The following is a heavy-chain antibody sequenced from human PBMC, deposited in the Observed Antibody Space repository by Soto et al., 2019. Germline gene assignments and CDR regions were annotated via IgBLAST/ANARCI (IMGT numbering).Heavy chain of an antibody. CDR2: ISYDGSNK. Sequence: QVQLVESGGGVVQPGRSLRLSCAASGFTFSSYGMHWVRQAPGKGLEWVAVISYDGSNKYYADSVKGRFTISRDNSKNTLYLQMNSLRAEDTAVYYCAKVRGLAESPDYYYYGMYVWGQGTTVTVSS. CDR1: GFTFSSYG. D-gene: IGHD2-21*01. V-gene: IGHV3-30*18. CDR3: AKVRGLAESPDYYYYGMYV. J-gene: IGHJ6*02.